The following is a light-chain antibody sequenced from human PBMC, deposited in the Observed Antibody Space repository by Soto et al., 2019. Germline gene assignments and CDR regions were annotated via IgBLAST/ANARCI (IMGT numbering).Light chain of an antibody. CDR1: QSISSW. CDR3: QQYMSYS. Sequence: DIEMTQSPSTLSASVGDIFTIXCRASQSISSWLAWYQQKPGKAXKLLIYDASTLERGVPSRFSGSGSGTEFTLTISSLQPDDFATYYCQQYMSYSFGQGTKVDI. J-gene: IGKJ1*01. CDR2: DAS. V-gene: IGKV1-5*01.